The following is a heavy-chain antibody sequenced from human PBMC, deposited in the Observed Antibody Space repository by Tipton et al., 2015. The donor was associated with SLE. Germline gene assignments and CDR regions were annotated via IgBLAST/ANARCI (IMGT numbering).Heavy chain of an antibody. Sequence: SLRLSCAASGFTFRSYGMHWVRQAPGKGLESVAFIRYDGSIKYHAESVKGRFTISRDNSKNTLYLQMNSLRVEGTAVYYCARRRSETGLFSKRGWLDPWGQGTLVIVSS. CDR3: ARRRSETGLFSKRGWLDP. CDR1: GFTFRSYG. J-gene: IGHJ5*02. CDR2: IRYDGSIK. V-gene: IGHV3-30*05. D-gene: IGHD3-10*02.